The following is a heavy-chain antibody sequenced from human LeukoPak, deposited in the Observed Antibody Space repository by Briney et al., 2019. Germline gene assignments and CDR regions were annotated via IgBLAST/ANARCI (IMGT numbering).Heavy chain of an antibody. CDR1: NYSISSGYY. V-gene: IGHV4-38-2*02. J-gene: IGHJ4*02. CDR3: ARDKAYYDILTGSTAFDY. D-gene: IGHD3-9*01. Sequence: SKTLSLTYTVSNYSISSGYYWGWIRQPPGKGLEWIGSIYYSGSTYYNPSLKSRVTISVDTSKNQFSLKLSSVTAADTAVYYCARDKAYYDILTGSTAFDYWGQGTLVTVSS. CDR2: IYYSGST.